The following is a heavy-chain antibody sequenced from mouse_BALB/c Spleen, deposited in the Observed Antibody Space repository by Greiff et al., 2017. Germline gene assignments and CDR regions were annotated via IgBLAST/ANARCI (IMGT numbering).Heavy chain of an antibody. V-gene: IGHV3-6*02. J-gene: IGHJ4*01. CDR1: GYSITSGYY. CDR2: ISYDGSN. Sequence: DVQLVESGPGLVKPSQSLSLTCSVTGYSITSGYYWNWIRQFPGNKLEWMGYISYDGSNNYNPSLKNRISITRDTSKNQFFLKLNSVTTEDTATYYCARGGSGNYYAMDYWGQGTSVTVSS. D-gene: IGHD3-1*01. CDR3: ARGGSGNYYAMDY.